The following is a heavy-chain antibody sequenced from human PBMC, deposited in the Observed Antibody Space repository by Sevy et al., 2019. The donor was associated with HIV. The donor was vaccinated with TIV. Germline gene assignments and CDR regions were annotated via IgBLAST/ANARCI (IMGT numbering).Heavy chain of an antibody. CDR1: GYTFDSYG. J-gene: IGHJ5*02. CDR2: IGAYNGNI. D-gene: IGHD3-10*01. V-gene: IGHV1-18*01. Sequence: ASVNVSCKASGYTFDSYGISWVRQAPGQGLEWMGWIGAYNGNIKYAQNIQDRVTMTTDASTSTAYMELRSLRSDDTAVYFCARISTVRGKFNWFDPWGQGTLVTVSS. CDR3: ARISTVRGKFNWFDP.